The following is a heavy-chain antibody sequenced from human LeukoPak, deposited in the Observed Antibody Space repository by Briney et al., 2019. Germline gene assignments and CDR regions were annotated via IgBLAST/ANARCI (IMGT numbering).Heavy chain of an antibody. V-gene: IGHV4-59*11. J-gene: IGHJ5*02. Sequence: SETLSLTCTVSGGSISSHYWSWIRQPPGKGLEWIGYIYYSGSTNYNPSLKSRVTISVDTSKNQFSLKLSSVTAADTAVYYCARATRPRGIVLVPAAFDPWGQGTLVTVSS. CDR2: IYYSGST. D-gene: IGHD2-2*01. CDR3: ARATRPRGIVLVPAAFDP. CDR1: GGSISSHY.